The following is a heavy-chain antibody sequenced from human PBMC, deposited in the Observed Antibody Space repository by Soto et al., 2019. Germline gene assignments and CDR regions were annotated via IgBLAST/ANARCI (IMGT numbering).Heavy chain of an antibody. J-gene: IGHJ6*02. CDR3: AKGRAPFLGPGMDV. CDR1: GFTFSSYA. V-gene: IGHV3-23*01. CDR2: ISDSGGTT. Sequence: WRSLRLSCAASGFTFSSYALSWVRQAAGKGLEWVSDISDSGGTTYYADSVKGRFTISRDSSKNTLYLQMNSLRAEDPAVYSCAKGRAPFLGPGMDVWGQGTTATVSS.